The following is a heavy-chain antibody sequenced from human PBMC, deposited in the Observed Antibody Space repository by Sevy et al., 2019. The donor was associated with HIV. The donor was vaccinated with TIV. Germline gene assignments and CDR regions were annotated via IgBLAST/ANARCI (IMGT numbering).Heavy chain of an antibody. J-gene: IGHJ4*02. CDR3: AREGCTKPHDY. Sequence: GGSLRLSCAASGFDFSIYSMSWVRQAPGKGLEWVPTLSFACGKINYADSVKGRFTISRDNSKSSVYLQMNNMRVEDTAVYYCAREGCTKPHDYWGQGTLVTVSS. CDR2: LSFACGKI. V-gene: IGHV3-23*01. CDR1: GFDFSIYS. D-gene: IGHD2-8*01.